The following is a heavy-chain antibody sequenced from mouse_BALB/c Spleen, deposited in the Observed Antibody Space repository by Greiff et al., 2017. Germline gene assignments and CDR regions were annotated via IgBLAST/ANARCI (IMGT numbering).Heavy chain of an antibody. CDR3: ARHEPAMDY. CDR2: ISNGGGST. Sequence: EVQVVESGGGLVQPGGSLKLSCAASGFTFSSYTMSWVRQTPEKRLEWVAYISNGGGSTYYPDTVKGRFTISRDNAKNTLYLQMSSLKSEDTAMYYCARHEPAMDYWGQGTSVTGSS. J-gene: IGHJ4*01. V-gene: IGHV5-12-2*01. CDR1: GFTFSSYT.